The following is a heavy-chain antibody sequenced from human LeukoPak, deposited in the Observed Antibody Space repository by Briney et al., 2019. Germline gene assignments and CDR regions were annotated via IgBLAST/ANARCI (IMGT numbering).Heavy chain of an antibody. D-gene: IGHD5-18*01. Sequence: GGSLRLSCAASGFTFSSYWMSWVRQAPGKGLEWVANIKQDGSEKYYVDSVKGRFTISRDNAKNSLYLQMNSLRAEDTAVYYCARVGGGYSYGCINYWGQGTLVTVSS. V-gene: IGHV3-7*01. J-gene: IGHJ4*02. CDR2: IKQDGSEK. CDR1: GFTFSSYW. CDR3: ARVGGGYSYGCINY.